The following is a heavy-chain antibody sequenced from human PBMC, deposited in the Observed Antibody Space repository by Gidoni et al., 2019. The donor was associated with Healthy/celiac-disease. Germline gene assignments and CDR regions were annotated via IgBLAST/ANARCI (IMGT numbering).Heavy chain of an antibody. Sequence: QVQLVQSGAEVKKPGSSVKVSCKASGGTFSSYAISWVRQAPGQGLEWMGRIIPILGIANYAQKFQGRVTITADKSTSTAYMELSSLRSEDTAVYYCARDHCTNGVCYPYYYYYGMDVWGQGTTVTVSS. V-gene: IGHV1-69*09. J-gene: IGHJ6*02. D-gene: IGHD2-8*01. CDR2: IIPILGIA. CDR3: ARDHCTNGVCYPYYYYYGMDV. CDR1: GGTFSSYA.